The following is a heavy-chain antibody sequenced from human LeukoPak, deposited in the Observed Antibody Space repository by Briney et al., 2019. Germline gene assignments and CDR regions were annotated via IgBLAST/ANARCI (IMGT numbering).Heavy chain of an antibody. CDR3: ARGGDSSGYNFDY. V-gene: IGHV3-48*03. CDR2: ISSSGSTI. D-gene: IGHD3-22*01. CDR1: GFTFSSYE. J-gene: IGHJ4*02. Sequence: GGSLRLSCAASGFTFSSYEMNWVRQAPGKGLEWVSYISSSGSTIYYADSVKGRFTISRDNAKNSLYLQMNSLRAEDTAVYYCARGGDSSGYNFDYWGQGTLVTVSS.